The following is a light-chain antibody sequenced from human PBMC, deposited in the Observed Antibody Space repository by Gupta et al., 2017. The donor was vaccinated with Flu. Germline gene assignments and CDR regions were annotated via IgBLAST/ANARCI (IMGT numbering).Light chain of an antibody. CDR2: DTS. V-gene: IGLV7-46*01. CDR1: TGAFPSRHY. CDR3: LLSYSGAVK. J-gene: IGLJ2*01. Sequence: STGAFPSRHYPCSFQQKPGQAPMTLIYDTSNNHSWTPARFSGSLLGGKAALTLSGAQPADEAEYYCLLSYSGAVKFGGGTKLTVL.